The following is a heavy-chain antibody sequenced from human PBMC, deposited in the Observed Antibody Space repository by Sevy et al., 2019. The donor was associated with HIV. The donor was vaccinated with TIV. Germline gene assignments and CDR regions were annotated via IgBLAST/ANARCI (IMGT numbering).Heavy chain of an antibody. V-gene: IGHV4-34*01. J-gene: IGHJ3*02. Sequence: SETLSLTCAVYGGSFSGYYWSWIRQPPGKGLEWIGEINHSGSTNYNPSLKSRVTISVDTSKNQFSLKLSSVTAADTAVYYCARGVLFSGWLRSRLDAFDIWGQGTMVTVSS. CDR2: INHSGST. D-gene: IGHD5-12*01. CDR3: ARGVLFSGWLRSRLDAFDI. CDR1: GGSFSGYY.